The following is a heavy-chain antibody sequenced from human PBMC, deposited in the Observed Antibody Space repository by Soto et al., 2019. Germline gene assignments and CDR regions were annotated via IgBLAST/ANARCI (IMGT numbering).Heavy chain of an antibody. CDR3: TTDSYTTMIEVRFDY. Sequence: GGSLRLSCAASGFAFSNAWINWVRQAPGKGLEWVGRIKSKTHGGTTDFNAPVRGRFAITRDDSRNMVNMQMNSLYTEDTAVYYCTTDSYTTMIEVRFDYWGRGTLVTVSS. V-gene: IGHV3-15*07. CDR2: IKSKTHGGTT. J-gene: IGHJ4*01. D-gene: IGHD3-22*01. CDR1: GFAFSNAW.